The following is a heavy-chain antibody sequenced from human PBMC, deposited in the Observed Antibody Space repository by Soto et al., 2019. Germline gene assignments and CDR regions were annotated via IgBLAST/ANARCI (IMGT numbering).Heavy chain of an antibody. Sequence: SVKVSCKASGGTFSSYAISWVRQTPGQGLEWMGGIIPIFGTANYAQKFQGRVTITADESTSTAYMELSSLRSEDTAVYYCAIAARYYYYYYGMDVWGQGTTVTVSS. D-gene: IGHD6-6*01. CDR2: IIPIFGTA. V-gene: IGHV1-69*13. CDR3: AIAARYYYYYYGMDV. J-gene: IGHJ6*02. CDR1: GGTFSSYA.